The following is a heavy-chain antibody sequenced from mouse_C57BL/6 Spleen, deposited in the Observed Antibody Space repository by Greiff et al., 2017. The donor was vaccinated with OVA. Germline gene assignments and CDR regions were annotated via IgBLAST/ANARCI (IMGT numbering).Heavy chain of an antibody. J-gene: IGHJ2*01. CDR1: GYSITSGYY. CDR3: ACATLLRGVDY. Sequence: EVQLQQSGPGLVKPSQSLSLTCSVTGYSITSGYYWNWIRQFPGNKLEWMGYISYDGSNNYNPSLKNRISITRDTSKNQFFLKLNSVTTEDTATYYCACATLLRGVDYWGQGTTLTVSS. CDR2: ISYDGSN. D-gene: IGHD1-2*01. V-gene: IGHV3-6*01.